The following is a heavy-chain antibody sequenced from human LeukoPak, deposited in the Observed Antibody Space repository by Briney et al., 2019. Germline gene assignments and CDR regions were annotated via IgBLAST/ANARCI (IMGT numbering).Heavy chain of an antibody. V-gene: IGHV1-46*01. CDR3: ARRTTPYYFDY. J-gene: IGHJ4*02. Sequence: ASAKVSCKASGYTFTSYYMHWVRQAPGQGLEWMGIINPSGGSTSYAQKFQGRVTMTRDTSTSTVYMELSSLRSEDTAVYYCARRTTPYYFDYWGQGTLVTVSS. CDR1: GYTFTSYY. D-gene: IGHD2/OR15-2a*01. CDR2: INPSGGST.